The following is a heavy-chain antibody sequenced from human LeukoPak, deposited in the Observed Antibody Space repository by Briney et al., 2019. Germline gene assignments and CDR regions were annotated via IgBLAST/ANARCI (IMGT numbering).Heavy chain of an antibody. CDR1: GFTFRSYA. V-gene: IGHV3-23*01. Sequence: GGSLRLSCAASGFTFRSYAMSWVRQAPGKGLEWVSAISGRGANTYYADSVKGRFTISRDNSKNTLYLQMNSLRAEDTAVHYCATAPDYGDYYFDYWGQGTLVTVSS. J-gene: IGHJ4*02. CDR3: ATAPDYGDYYFDY. CDR2: ISGRGANT. D-gene: IGHD4-17*01.